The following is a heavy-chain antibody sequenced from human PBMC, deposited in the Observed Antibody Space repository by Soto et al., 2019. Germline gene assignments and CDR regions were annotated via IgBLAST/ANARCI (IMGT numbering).Heavy chain of an antibody. D-gene: IGHD3-22*01. Sequence: QAQLMESGGGVVQPGRSLRLSCAASGFNFSTYSMHWVRQAPGKGLEWVAVISKDGSGKYFADSLKGRFTISRDNSRSTLYLQMNSLRTEDTAVYYFARAGYYDRSGYSDNWFDPWGQGTLVIVSS. CDR2: ISKDGSGK. V-gene: IGHV3-30*04. CDR1: GFNFSTYS. CDR3: ARAGYYDRSGYSDNWFDP. J-gene: IGHJ5*02.